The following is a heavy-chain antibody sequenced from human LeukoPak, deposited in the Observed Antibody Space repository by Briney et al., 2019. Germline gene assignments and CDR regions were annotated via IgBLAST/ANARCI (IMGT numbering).Heavy chain of an antibody. CDR1: GGSISSSNW. Sequence: SETLSLTCAVSGGSISSSNWWSWVRQPPGKGLEWIGEIYHSGSTNYNPSLKSRVTISVDTSKNQFSLKLSSVTAADTAVYYCARDHRGDYYYYMDVWGKGTTVTVSS. J-gene: IGHJ6*03. D-gene: IGHD3-10*01. CDR3: ARDHRGDYYYYMDV. CDR2: IYHSGST. V-gene: IGHV4-4*02.